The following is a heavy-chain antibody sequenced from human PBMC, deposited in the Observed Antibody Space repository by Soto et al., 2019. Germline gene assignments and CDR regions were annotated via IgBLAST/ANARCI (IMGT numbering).Heavy chain of an antibody. J-gene: IGHJ6*03. CDR3: ARGQRSDYYYYYSMDV. V-gene: IGHV4-59*01. D-gene: IGHD1-1*01. Sequence: QVQLQESGPGLVKPSETLSLTCTVSGGSISSYYWSWIRQPPGKGLEWIGYIYYSGSTNYNPSLKSRVTISVDTSKIQFSLKLSSVTAADTAVYYCARGQRSDYYYYYSMDVWGKGTTVTVSS. CDR1: GGSISSYY. CDR2: IYYSGST.